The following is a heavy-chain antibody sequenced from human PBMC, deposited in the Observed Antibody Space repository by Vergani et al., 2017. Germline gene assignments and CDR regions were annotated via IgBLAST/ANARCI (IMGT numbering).Heavy chain of an antibody. J-gene: IGHJ6*02. D-gene: IGHD3-10*01. CDR3: AKEVTRYYYGMDV. Sequence: EVQLVETGGGLIQPGGSLRLSCAASGFTVSSNYMSWVRQAPGKGLEWVSVIYSGGSTYYADSVKGRFTISRDNAKNSLYLQMNSLRAEDTALYYCAKEVTRYYYGMDVWGQGTTVTVSS. CDR1: GFTVSSNY. V-gene: IGHV3-53*05. CDR2: IYSGGST.